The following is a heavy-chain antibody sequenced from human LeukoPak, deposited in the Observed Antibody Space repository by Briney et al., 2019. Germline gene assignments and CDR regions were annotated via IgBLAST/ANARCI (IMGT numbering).Heavy chain of an antibody. J-gene: IGHJ4*02. CDR3: ANASPGYCSSTSCRRPIDY. CDR1: GFTFDDYA. Sequence: SGGSLRLSCAASGFTFDDYAMHWVRQAPGKGLEWVSGISWNSGSIGYADSVKSRFTISRDNSKNTLYLQMNSLRAEDTAVYYCANASPGYCSSTSCRRPIDYWGQGTLVTVSS. CDR2: ISWNSGSI. D-gene: IGHD2-2*01. V-gene: IGHV3-9*01.